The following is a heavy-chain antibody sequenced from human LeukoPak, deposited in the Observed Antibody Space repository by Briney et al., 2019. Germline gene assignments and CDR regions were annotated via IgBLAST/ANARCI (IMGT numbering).Heavy chain of an antibody. Sequence: GGSLRLSCAASGLTFSSYNMNWVRQAPGKGLEWVSFISSSSNYIYYTDSVKGRFTISRDNAKNSLFLQMNSLRAEDTAVYYCARGTPTTRDFDYWGQGTLVTVSS. CDR1: GLTFSSYN. CDR3: ARGTPTTRDFDY. D-gene: IGHD4-11*01. V-gene: IGHV3-21*01. CDR2: ISSSSNYI. J-gene: IGHJ4*02.